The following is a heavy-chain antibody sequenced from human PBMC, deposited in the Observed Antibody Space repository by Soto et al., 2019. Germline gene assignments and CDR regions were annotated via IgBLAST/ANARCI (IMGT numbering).Heavy chain of an antibody. Sequence: PGGSLILSCAASGFTFSSYGMHWVRQAPGKGLEWVAVISYDGSNKYYADSVKGRFTISRDNSKNTLYLQMNSLRAEDTAVYYCARKPWGYYDILTGPDYYYYGMDVWGQGTTVTVSS. J-gene: IGHJ6*02. V-gene: IGHV3-30*03. CDR2: ISYDGSNK. D-gene: IGHD3-9*01. CDR3: ARKPWGYYDILTGPDYYYYGMDV. CDR1: GFTFSSYG.